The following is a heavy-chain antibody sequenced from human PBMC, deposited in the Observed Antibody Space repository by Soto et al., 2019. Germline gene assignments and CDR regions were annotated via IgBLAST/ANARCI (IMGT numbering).Heavy chain of an antibody. CDR2: VYYSWST. D-gene: IGHD5-12*01. Sequence: PSETLSLTCTVSGGAISSYYWSWVRQPPGPGLEWIGYVYYSWSTNSNPSLTSRVTISVDTSKNQFSLKLSSVTAADTAASYCARDRRWLQSLDDAFDSWGPGTMVNVS. J-gene: IGHJ3*02. CDR3: ARDRRWLQSLDDAFDS. CDR1: GGAISSYY. V-gene: IGHV4-59*01.